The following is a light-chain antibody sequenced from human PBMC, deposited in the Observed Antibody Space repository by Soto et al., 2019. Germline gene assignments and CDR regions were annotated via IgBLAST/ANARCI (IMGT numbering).Light chain of an antibody. Sequence: QSALTQPASVSGSPGQSVSISCTGSTSDVGAYNYVAWYQHKPGKAPRLLIYEVDHRPSGISPRFSGSKSGNTASLTISGLQPDDEADYYCSSYTVINTAVFGGGTKLTVL. V-gene: IGLV2-14*01. CDR3: SSYTVINTAV. CDR2: EVD. J-gene: IGLJ3*02. CDR1: TSDVGAYNY.